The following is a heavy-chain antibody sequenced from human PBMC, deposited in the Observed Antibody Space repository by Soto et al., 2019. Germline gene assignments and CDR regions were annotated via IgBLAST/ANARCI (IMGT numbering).Heavy chain of an antibody. Sequence: LRHPYGAAEVNIGSFAGSWISKTPGKGLEWVSVISGSGGSTYYADSVKGRFTISRDNAKNSLYLQMNSPTAEDTAVYYCARYGSGSNYRDPFDYWGQGTLVTVSS. CDR1: EVNIGSFA. CDR3: ARYGSGSNYRDPFDY. CDR2: ISGSGGST. D-gene: IGHD3-10*01. V-gene: IGHV3-23*01. J-gene: IGHJ4*02.